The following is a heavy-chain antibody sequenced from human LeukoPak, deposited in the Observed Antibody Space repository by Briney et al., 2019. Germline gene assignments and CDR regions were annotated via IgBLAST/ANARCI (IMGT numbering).Heavy chain of an antibody. CDR3: ARAGGYDPVDV. J-gene: IGHJ6*02. V-gene: IGHV4-59*08. Sequence: SETLSLTCTVSGGSISSYYWSWIRQPPGKGLEWIGYIYYSGSTNYNPSLKSRVTISVDTSKNQFSLKLSSVTAADTAVYYSARAGGYDPVDVWGQGTTVTVSS. CDR1: GGSISSYY. D-gene: IGHD5-12*01. CDR2: IYYSGST.